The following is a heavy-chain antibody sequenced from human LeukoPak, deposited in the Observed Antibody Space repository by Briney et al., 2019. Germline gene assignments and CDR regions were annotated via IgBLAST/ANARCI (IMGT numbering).Heavy chain of an antibody. D-gene: IGHD3-22*01. V-gene: IGHV1-46*01. CDR1: GYTFTSYY. Sequence: ASVKVSCKASGYTFTSYYMHWVRQAPGQGLEWMGIINPSGGSTSYAQKLQGRVTMTTDTSTSTAYMELRSLRSDDTAVYYCAREGGYDSSSYFDYWGQGTLVTVSS. CDR2: INPSGGST. J-gene: IGHJ4*02. CDR3: AREGGYDSSSYFDY.